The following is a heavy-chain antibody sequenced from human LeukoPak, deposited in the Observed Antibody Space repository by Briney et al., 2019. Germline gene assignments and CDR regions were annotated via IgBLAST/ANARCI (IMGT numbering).Heavy chain of an antibody. V-gene: IGHV4-59*01. D-gene: IGHD2-2*01. CDR3: ARTPSADIVVVFYYYYYMDV. Sequence: SETLSLTCTVSGGSISSYYWSWIRQPPGKGLEWIGYIYYSGSTNYNPSLKSRVTISVDTSKNQFSLKLSSVTAADTAVYYCARTPSADIVVVFYYYYYMDVWGKGTTVTISS. CDR2: IYYSGST. J-gene: IGHJ6*03. CDR1: GGSISSYY.